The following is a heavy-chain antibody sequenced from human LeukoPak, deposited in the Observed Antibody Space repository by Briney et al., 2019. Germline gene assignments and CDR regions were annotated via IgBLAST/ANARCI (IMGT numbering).Heavy chain of an antibody. CDR1: GGSISSYY. V-gene: IGHV4-59*01. D-gene: IGHD1-7*01. Sequence: SETLSLTCSGSGGSISSYYWSWIRQPPGKGLEWIGYIYYSGSTNYNPSLKSRVTISVDTSKNQFSLKLSSVTAADTAVYYCARDNWNYGSSMDVWGQGTTVTVSS. CDR2: IYYSGST. J-gene: IGHJ6*02. CDR3: ARDNWNYGSSMDV.